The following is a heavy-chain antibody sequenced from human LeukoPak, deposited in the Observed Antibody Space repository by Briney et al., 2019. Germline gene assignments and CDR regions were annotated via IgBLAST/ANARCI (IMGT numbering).Heavy chain of an antibody. CDR2: ISGHNGYT. CDR1: GYTFIRFG. J-gene: IGHJ4*02. CDR3: AREGGSSGFSGLLDY. V-gene: IGHV1-18*01. D-gene: IGHD6-19*01. Sequence: ASVKVSCKASGYTFIRFGISWVRQAPGQGPEWIGWISGHNGYTNYAPDLQGRVTMTTDTSTSTAYMELRSLRSEDTAVYYCAREGGSSGFSGLLDYWGQGTLVTVSS.